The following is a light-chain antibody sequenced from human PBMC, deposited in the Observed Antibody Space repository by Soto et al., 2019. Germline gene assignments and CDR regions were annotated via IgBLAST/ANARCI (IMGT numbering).Light chain of an antibody. V-gene: IGKV1D-16*01. J-gene: IGKJ2*01. CDR1: QSINTF. CDR3: QQYNNWLPYT. Sequence: DILLTQSPSSVSASVGDRITITCRASQSINTFLAWYQQKPGKAPKPLIYDASSLQSGVPSRFSGSGSGTDFTLTISSLQSEDFAVYYCQQYNNWLPYTFGQGTKLEIK. CDR2: DAS.